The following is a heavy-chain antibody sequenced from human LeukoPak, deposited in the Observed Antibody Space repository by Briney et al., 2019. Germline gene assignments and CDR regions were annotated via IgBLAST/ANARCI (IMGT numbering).Heavy chain of an antibody. Sequence: GGSLRLSCAASGFTVSSNYMSWVRQAPGKGLEWVSVIYSGGSTYYADSVKGRFTISRDNSKNTLYLQMNSLRAEDTAVYYCAREPRFGYGFDYWGQGTLVTVCS. CDR1: GFTVSSNY. CDR2: IYSGGST. D-gene: IGHD5-12*01. V-gene: IGHV3-53*01. CDR3: AREPRFGYGFDY. J-gene: IGHJ4*02.